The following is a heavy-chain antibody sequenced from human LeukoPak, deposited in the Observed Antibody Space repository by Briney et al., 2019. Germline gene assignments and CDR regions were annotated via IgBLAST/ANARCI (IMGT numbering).Heavy chain of an antibody. CDR2: IYWDDDK. J-gene: IGHJ4*02. Sequence: SGPTLVNPTQTLPLTCTFSGFSLSTSRVGVGWIRQPPGKALEWLALIYWDDDKRYSPSLKSRLTITKDTSKNQVVLTMTNMDPVDTATYYCAQGYYYDSSAYSNFDYWGQGTLVTVSS. V-gene: IGHV2-5*02. CDR1: GFSLSTSRVG. CDR3: AQGYYYDSSAYSNFDY. D-gene: IGHD3-22*01.